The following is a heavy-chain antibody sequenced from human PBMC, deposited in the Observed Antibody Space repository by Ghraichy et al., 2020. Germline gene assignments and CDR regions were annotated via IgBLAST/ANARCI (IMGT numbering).Heavy chain of an antibody. V-gene: IGHV3-21*01. D-gene: IGHD2-2*01. CDR3: ASTCSSTSCYRDAFDI. Sequence: GGSLRLSCAASGFTFSSYSMNWVRQAPGKGLEWVSSISSSSSYIYYADSVKGRFTISRDNAKNSLYLQMNSLRAEDTAVYYCASTCSSTSCYRDAFDIWGQGTMVTVSS. J-gene: IGHJ3*02. CDR2: ISSSSSYI. CDR1: GFTFSSYS.